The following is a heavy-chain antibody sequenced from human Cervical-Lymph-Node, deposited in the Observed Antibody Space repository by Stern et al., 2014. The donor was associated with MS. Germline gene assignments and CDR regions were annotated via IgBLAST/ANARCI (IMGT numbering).Heavy chain of an antibody. D-gene: IGHD6-19*01. V-gene: IGHV3-33*01. CDR3: ARNKRTRSIAVAGGFDY. J-gene: IGHJ4*02. Sequence: VQLVESGGGVVQPGRSLRLSCAASGFTFSSYGMHWVRQAPGKGLEWVAVIWYDGSNKYYADSVKGRFTISRDNSKNTLYLQMNSLRAEDTAVYYCARNKRTRSIAVAGGFDYWGQGTLVTVSS. CDR1: GFTFSSYG. CDR2: IWYDGSNK.